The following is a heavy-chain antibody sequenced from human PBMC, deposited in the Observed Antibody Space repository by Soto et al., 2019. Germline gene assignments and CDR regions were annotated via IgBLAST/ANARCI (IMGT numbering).Heavy chain of an antibody. CDR1: GGSISSSIYY. CDR2: IYYSGST. J-gene: IGHJ4*02. Sequence: QLQLQESGPGLVKPSETLSLTCTVSGGSISSSIYYWGWIRQPPGKGLEWIGSIYYSGSTYYNPSLKSRVTISVDTSKNQFSLKLSSVTAADTAVYFCASFEDVGYYSPFDSWGQGTLVTVSS. V-gene: IGHV4-39*01. CDR3: ASFEDVGYYSPFDS. D-gene: IGHD3-22*01.